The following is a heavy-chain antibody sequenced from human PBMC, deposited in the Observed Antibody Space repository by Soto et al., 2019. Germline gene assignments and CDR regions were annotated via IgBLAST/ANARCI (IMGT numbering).Heavy chain of an antibody. CDR1: GFTFDDYA. CDR3: AKDRVTAIPGVHGMDV. J-gene: IGHJ6*02. V-gene: IGHV3-9*01. Sequence: GGSLRLSCAASGFTFDDYAMHWVRQAPGKGLEWVSGISWNSGSIGYADSVKGRFTISRDNAKNSLYLQMNSLRAEDTALYYCAKDRVTAIPGVHGMDVWGQGTTVTVSS. D-gene: IGHD2-21*02. CDR2: ISWNSGSI.